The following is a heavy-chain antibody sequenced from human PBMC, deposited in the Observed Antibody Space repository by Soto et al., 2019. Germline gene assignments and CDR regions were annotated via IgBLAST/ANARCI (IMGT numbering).Heavy chain of an antibody. Sequence: PGGALRLYCAASGFTFDNFAMHWVRQVPGKGLEWVSGISWNSGTIEHGDSVKGRFTISRDNAKNSLYLQMNSLRVEDTAFYYCVKDTSYDSSGPDAFDIWGQGTMVTVSS. J-gene: IGHJ3*02. CDR2: ISWNSGTI. D-gene: IGHD3-22*01. CDR3: VKDTSYDSSGPDAFDI. V-gene: IGHV3-9*01. CDR1: GFTFDNFA.